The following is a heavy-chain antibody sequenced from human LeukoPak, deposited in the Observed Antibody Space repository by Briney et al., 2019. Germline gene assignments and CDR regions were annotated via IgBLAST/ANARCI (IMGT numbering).Heavy chain of an antibody. Sequence: PSETLSLTCTVSGGSISSYYWSWIRQPPGKGLEWIGYIYYSGSTNYNPSLKSRVTISVDTSKNQFSLKLSSVTAADTAVYYCARKGCGITSCYDYWGQGTLVTVSS. D-gene: IGHD2-2*01. CDR2: IYYSGST. CDR3: ARKGCGITSCYDY. CDR1: GGSISSYY. J-gene: IGHJ4*02. V-gene: IGHV4-59*01.